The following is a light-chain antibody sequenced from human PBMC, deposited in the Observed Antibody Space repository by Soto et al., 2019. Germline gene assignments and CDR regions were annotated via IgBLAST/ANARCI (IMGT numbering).Light chain of an antibody. J-gene: IGKJ4*01. CDR2: EES. CDR3: QEVKTDTLT. V-gene: IGKV1-9*01. Sequence: DIHLTQSPSFLSASVGDRVTITCRPSQAVPNNMAWYQQKPGKPPKLLIYEESTLHSGLPSRFSGRKSGTPFTLTLDSLQPEDFATYYCQEVKTDTLTFCWGTKVEIK. CDR1: QAVPNN.